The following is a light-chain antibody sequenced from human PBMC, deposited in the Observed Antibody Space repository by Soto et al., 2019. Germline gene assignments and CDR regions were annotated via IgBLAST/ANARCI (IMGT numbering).Light chain of an antibody. Sequence: EIVLTQSPATLSLSPGERATPSCRASQSVSSYLAWYQQKPGQAPRXLIYDASNRATGIPARFSGSGSGTDFTLTISSLEPEDFVVYYCQQRRSWITFGQGTRLEIK. V-gene: IGKV3-11*01. J-gene: IGKJ5*01. CDR3: QQRRSWIT. CDR1: QSVSSY. CDR2: DAS.